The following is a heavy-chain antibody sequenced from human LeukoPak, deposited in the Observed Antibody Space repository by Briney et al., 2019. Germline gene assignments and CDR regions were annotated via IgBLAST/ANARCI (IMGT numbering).Heavy chain of an antibody. V-gene: IGHV3-7*04. CDR2: IKHDGSDK. D-gene: IGHD1-1*01. Sequence: PGGSLRLSCAASGFTFSTYWMSWVRQAPGKGLEWVANIKHDGSDKYYVDSVKGRFTISRDNAKNSLYLQMNSLRAEDTAVYYCARGYINWYAFEMWGQSTMDSV. CDR3: ARGYINWYAFEM. CDR1: GFTFSTYW. J-gene: IGHJ3*02.